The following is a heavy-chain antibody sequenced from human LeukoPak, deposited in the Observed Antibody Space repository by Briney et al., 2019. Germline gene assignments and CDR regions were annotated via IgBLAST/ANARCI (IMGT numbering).Heavy chain of an antibody. CDR3: ATAGEYRFDH. CDR2: MNPDGSTR. CDR1: GFTFNSYW. V-gene: IGHV3-74*01. D-gene: IGHD3-10*01. J-gene: IGHJ5*02. Sequence: PGGSLRLSCATSGFTFNSYWMHWVRQDPGKGLVWVSRMNPDGSTRNYADSVKGRFTISRDNAKSTLYLQMNNLRLEDTAVYYCATAGEYRFDHWGQGTLVSVSS.